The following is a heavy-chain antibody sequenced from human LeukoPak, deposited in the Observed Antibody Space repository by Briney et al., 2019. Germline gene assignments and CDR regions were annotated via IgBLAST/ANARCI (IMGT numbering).Heavy chain of an antibody. V-gene: IGHV3-33*01. D-gene: IGHD2-2*01. J-gene: IGHJ6*02. CDR3: ARVGCSSTSCTSNYYYGMDV. CDR2: IWYDGSNK. CDR1: GFTFSSYG. Sequence: PGGSLRLSCAASGFTFSSYGMHWVRQAPGKGLEWVAVIWYDGSNKYYADSVKGRFTISRDNAKNLLYLQMNSLRAEDTAVYYCARVGCSSTSCTSNYYYGMDVWGQGTTVTVSS.